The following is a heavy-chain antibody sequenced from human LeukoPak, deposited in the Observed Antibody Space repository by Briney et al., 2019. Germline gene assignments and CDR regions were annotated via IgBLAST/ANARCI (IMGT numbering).Heavy chain of an antibody. J-gene: IGHJ3*02. CDR2: IIPIFGTA. CDR1: GGTFISYA. CDR3: ARGYDYYDSSGYYYELPDAFDI. Sequence: ASVKVSCKASGGTFISYAISWVRQAPGQGLEWMGGIIPIFGTANYAQKFQGRVTITSDKSTSTAYMELSSLRSEDTAVYYCARGYDYYDSSGYYYELPDAFDIWGQGTMVTVSS. V-gene: IGHV1-69*06. D-gene: IGHD3-22*01.